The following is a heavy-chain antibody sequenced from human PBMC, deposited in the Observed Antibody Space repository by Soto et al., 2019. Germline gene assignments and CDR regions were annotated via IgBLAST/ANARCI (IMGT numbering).Heavy chain of an antibody. V-gene: IGHV4-31*03. CDR3: ARAGPCTSCYGIFDY. J-gene: IGHJ4*02. CDR2: IYYSGST. CDR1: GGSISSGGYY. Sequence: SETLSLTCTVSGGSISSGGYYWSWIRQHPGKGLEGIGYIYYSGSTYYNPSLKSRVTISVDTSKNQFSLKLSSVTAADTAVYYCARAGPCTSCYGIFDYWGQGTLVTVSS. D-gene: IGHD2-2*01.